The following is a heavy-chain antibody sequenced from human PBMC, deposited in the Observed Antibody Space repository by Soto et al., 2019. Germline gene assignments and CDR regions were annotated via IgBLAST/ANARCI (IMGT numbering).Heavy chain of an antibody. D-gene: IGHD2-8*02. V-gene: IGHV4-39*02. CDR3: ARDKITGLFDY. CDR2: IFYSGST. Sequence: PSETLSLTCTVSGGSISSSSYYWGWIRQPPGKGLEWIGSIFYSGSTYYNPSLKSRVTISVDTSKNQFSLKLTSVTAADTAVYYCARDKITGLFDYWGQGTLVTVCS. CDR1: GGSISSSSYY. J-gene: IGHJ4*02.